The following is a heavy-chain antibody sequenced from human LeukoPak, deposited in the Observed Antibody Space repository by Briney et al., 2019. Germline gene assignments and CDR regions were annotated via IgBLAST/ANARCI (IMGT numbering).Heavy chain of an antibody. CDR3: ARDRYNYAFYYLYYMDI. D-gene: IGHD3-16*01. CDR2: SSNTV. CDR1: GFTFSSYN. V-gene: IGHV3-48*01. J-gene: IGHJ6*03. Sequence: PGGSLRLSCAASGFTFSSYNMNCSSNTVYYADSVKGRFTISRDKAKNSLYPQMNSLRAEDTAVYYCARDRYNYAFYYLYYMDIWGKGTTVTVSS.